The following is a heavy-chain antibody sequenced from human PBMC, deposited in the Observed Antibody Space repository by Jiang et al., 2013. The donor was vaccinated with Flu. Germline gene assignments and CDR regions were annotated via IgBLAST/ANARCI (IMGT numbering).Heavy chain of an antibody. CDR2: INTNTGNP. Sequence: QSGSELKEPGASVKVSCKASGYTLTTYAMNWVRQAPGQGLEWMGWINTNTGNPAYAQGFTGRFVFSLDTSVSTAYLEISSLQAEDTAVYYCARAGRAGSTGWYDYFEYWGQGTLVTVSS. V-gene: IGHV7-4-1*02. D-gene: IGHD6-19*01. CDR3: ARAGRAGSTGWYDYFEY. J-gene: IGHJ4*02. CDR1: GYTLTTYA.